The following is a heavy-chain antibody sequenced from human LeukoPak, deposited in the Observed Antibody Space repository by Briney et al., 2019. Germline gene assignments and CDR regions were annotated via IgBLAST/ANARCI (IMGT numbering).Heavy chain of an antibody. V-gene: IGHV1-18*01. CDR2: ISAYNGNT. CDR3: ARVGGGDLHDAFDI. Sequence: ASVKVSCKASGGTFSSYAISWVRQAPGQGLEWMGWISAYNGNTNYAQKLQGRVTMTTDTSTSTAYMELRSLRSDDTAVYYCARVGGGDLHDAFDIWGQGTMVTVSS. D-gene: IGHD2-21*02. J-gene: IGHJ3*02. CDR1: GGTFSSYA.